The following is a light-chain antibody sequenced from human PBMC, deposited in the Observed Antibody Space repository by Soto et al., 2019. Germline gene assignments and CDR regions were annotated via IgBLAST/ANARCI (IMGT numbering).Light chain of an antibody. J-gene: IGLJ3*02. CDR3: ISYSGSSIWV. CDR1: SSDVGAYNY. CDR2: DGS. V-gene: IGLV2-8*01. Sequence: SALTQPPSASGSPGQSVPISCTGTSSDVGAYNYVSWYQQHPGKAPKLMIYDGSKRPSGVPDRVSGSKSGNTASLTDSGLQAEDEADFYCISYSGSSIWVYGGGTELTVL.